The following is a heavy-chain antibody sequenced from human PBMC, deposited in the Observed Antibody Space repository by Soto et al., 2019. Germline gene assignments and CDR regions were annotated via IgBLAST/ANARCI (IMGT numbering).Heavy chain of an antibody. V-gene: IGHV3-30*18. J-gene: IGHJ6*02. D-gene: IGHD3-22*01. CDR2: MSYDGSNK. CDR3: AKGYYYDSSGYHRHVYYYYGMDV. Sequence: PGGSLRPPTTASELTFPSYGMPRVRESPGKGLDWLAAMSYDGSNKYYSDSVKGLFTISRDNSKNTLYLQMNSLRAEDTAVYYCAKGYYYDSSGYHRHVYYYYGMDVWGQGTTVTGSS. CDR1: ELTFPSYG.